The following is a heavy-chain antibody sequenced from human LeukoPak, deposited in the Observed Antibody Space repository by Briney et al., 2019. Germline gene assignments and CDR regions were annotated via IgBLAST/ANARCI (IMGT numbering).Heavy chain of an antibody. D-gene: IGHD4-17*01. V-gene: IGHV3-74*01. J-gene: IGHJ4*02. CDR2: IKNDGSTT. CDR1: GFTFSNYW. CDR3: AKDDYGRS. Sequence: GGSLRLSRTASGFTFSNYWMHWVRQVPGKGLVWVSRIKNDGSTTSYADSVKGRFTISRDNAKNTLYLQMNSLRAEDTAVYYCAKDDYGRSWGQGTLVTVSS.